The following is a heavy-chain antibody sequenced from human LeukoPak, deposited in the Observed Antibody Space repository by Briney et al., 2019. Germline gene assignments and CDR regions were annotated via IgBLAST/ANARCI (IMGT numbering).Heavy chain of an antibody. CDR1: GFSFDDYG. Sequence: GGSLRLSCAASGFSFDDYGMSWVRQAPGQGLEWVSGINWNGGSTGYADSVTGRFTISRDNAKNSLYLQMSSLRAEDTALYYCARGFLADLSMVWVDYWGQGTLVTVSS. D-gene: IGHD3-10*01. CDR3: ARGFLADLSMVWVDY. V-gene: IGHV3-20*04. CDR2: INWNGGST. J-gene: IGHJ4*02.